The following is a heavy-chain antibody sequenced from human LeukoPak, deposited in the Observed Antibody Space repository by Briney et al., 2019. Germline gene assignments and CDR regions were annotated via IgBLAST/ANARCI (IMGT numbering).Heavy chain of an antibody. Sequence: ASVKDSSKTSVYTFTVSYLHWVRQVPGQGLEWMGWTNPSTGGTKSAQQFEGRVTMTRDTSNTTGYLELRSLRLDDTATYYCARGGAFCSITTCHEFDHWGQGTLVTVSS. D-gene: IGHD2-2*01. CDR1: VYTFTVSY. J-gene: IGHJ4*02. V-gene: IGHV1-2*02. CDR2: TNPSTGGT. CDR3: ARGGAFCSITTCHEFDH.